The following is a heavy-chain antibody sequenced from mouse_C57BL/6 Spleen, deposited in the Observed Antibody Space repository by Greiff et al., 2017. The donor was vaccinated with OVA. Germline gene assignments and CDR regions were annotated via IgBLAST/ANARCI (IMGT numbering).Heavy chain of an antibody. D-gene: IGHD1-1*01. V-gene: IGHV1-9*01. CDR2: ILPGSGST. CDR3: TSLITTVVDTGDY. Sequence: QVQLQQSGAELMKPGASVKLSCKATGYTFTGYWIEWVKQRPGHGLEWIGEILPGSGSTNYNAQFQGKATFTADTSSNTAYMQLSSLTTEDSAIDYCTSLITTVVDTGDYWGQGTTLTVSS. CDR1: GYTFTGYW. J-gene: IGHJ2*01.